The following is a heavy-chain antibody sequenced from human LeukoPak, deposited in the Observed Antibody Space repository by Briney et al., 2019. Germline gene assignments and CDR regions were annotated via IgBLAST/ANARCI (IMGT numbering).Heavy chain of an antibody. Sequence: GESLKISRQGSGYIFNNYWIGWVRQMPGKGLEWMGIIYPGDSDTRYSPSFQGQVTISADKSISTAYLQWSSLKASDTAMYYCARLGYYYYYMDVWGKGTTVTVSS. V-gene: IGHV5-51*01. CDR1: GYIFNNYW. CDR2: IYPGDSDT. J-gene: IGHJ6*03. D-gene: IGHD3-16*01. CDR3: ARLGYYYYYMDV.